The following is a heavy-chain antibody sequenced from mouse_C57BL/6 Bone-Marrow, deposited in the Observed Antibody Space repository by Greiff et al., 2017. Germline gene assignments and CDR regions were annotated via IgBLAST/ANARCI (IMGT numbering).Heavy chain of an antibody. J-gene: IGHJ2*01. D-gene: IGHD1-1*01. CDR2: IDPSDSET. CDR1: GYTFTSYW. V-gene: IGHV1-52*01. CDR3: ARGDYYYYFDY. Sequence: QVQLQQPGAELVRPGSSVKLSCKASGYTFTSYWMHWVKQRPIQGLEWIGNIDPSDSETHYNQKFKDKATLTVDKSSSTAYRQLSSLTSEDSAVYYCARGDYYYYFDYWGQGTTLTVSS.